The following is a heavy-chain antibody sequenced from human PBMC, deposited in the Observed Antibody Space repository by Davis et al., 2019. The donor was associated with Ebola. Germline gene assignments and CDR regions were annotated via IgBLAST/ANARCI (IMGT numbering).Heavy chain of an antibody. J-gene: IGHJ6*02. D-gene: IGHD3-3*01. CDR1: GFTFSSYA. CDR2: IKQDGSEK. CDR3: ARDDFWSGYYQAYYYYGMDV. V-gene: IGHV3-7*03. Sequence: GESLKISCAASGFTFSSYAMSWVRQAPGKGLEWVANIKQDGSEKYYVDSVKGRFTISRDNAKNSLYLQMNSLRAEDTAVYYCARDDFWSGYYQAYYYYGMDVWGQGTTVTVSS.